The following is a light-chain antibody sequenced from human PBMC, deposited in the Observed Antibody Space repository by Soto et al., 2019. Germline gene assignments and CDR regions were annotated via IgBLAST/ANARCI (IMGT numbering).Light chain of an antibody. Sequence: QSVLTRPASVSGSPGQSITISCTGTSSDVGTYNYVSWYQQHPGKAPKVMIYEVTYRPSGVSNRFSGSKSGNTASLTISGLQAEDEAEYYCSSYTGSSPLYVFGTGTKVTVL. CDR1: SSDVGTYNY. CDR3: SSYTGSSPLYV. J-gene: IGLJ1*01. V-gene: IGLV2-14*01. CDR2: EVT.